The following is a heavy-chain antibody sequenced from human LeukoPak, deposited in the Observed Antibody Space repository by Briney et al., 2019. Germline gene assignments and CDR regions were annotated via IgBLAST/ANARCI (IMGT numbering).Heavy chain of an antibody. V-gene: IGHV1-18*01. CDR3: ARTYDSSGYYYDWYFDL. J-gene: IGHJ2*01. CDR2: ISAYNGNT. D-gene: IGHD3-22*01. Sequence: ASVKVSCKASGYTFTSYGISWVRQAPGQGLEWMGWISAYNGNTNYAQKLQGRVTMTTDTSTSTAYMELRSLRSDDTAVYYCARTYDSSGYYYDWYFDLWGRGTLVTASS. CDR1: GYTFTSYG.